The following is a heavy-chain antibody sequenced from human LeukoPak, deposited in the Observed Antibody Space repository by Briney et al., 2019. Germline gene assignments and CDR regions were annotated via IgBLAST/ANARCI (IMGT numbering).Heavy chain of an antibody. Sequence: SGGSLRLSCAASGFTFSSHAMSWVRQAPGKGLEWVSAIGGDGGRTYYADSVKGRFTISRDDSKDTAFLQMNSLRAEDTAVYYCAKASRQGAVASPLDYWGQGTLVTVSS. CDR3: AKASRQGAVASPLDY. CDR1: GFTFSSHA. J-gene: IGHJ4*02. CDR2: IGGDGGRT. V-gene: IGHV3-23*01. D-gene: IGHD6-19*01.